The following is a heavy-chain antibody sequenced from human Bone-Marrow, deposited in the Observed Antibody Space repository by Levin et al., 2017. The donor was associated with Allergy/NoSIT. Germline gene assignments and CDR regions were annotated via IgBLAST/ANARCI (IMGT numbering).Heavy chain of an antibody. J-gene: IGHJ5*02. D-gene: IGHD3-22*01. CDR1: GFTVSSHY. CDR3: ARERIDYYYDSSGYFDP. Sequence: GESLKISCAASGFTVSSHYMSWVRQAPGKGLEWVSVIYSGGSTYYADSVKGRFTISRDNSKNTLYLQMNSLRAEDTAVYYCARERIDYYYDSSGYFDPWGQGTLVTVSS. CDR2: IYSGGST. V-gene: IGHV3-53*01.